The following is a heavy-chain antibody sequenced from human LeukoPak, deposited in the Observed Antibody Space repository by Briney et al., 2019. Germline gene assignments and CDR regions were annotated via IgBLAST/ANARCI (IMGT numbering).Heavy chain of an antibody. CDR1: GGSISSSSYY. CDR2: IYYSGST. J-gene: IGHJ6*02. V-gene: IGHV4-39*01. D-gene: IGHD4-23*01. CDR3: ARQDGGLHRWIYYYYGMDV. Sequence: SETLSLTCTVSGGSISSSSYYWGWIRQPPGKGLEWIGSIYYSGSTYYNPSLKSRVTISVDTSKNQFSLKLSSVTAADTAVYYCARQDGGLHRWIYYYYGMDVWGQGTTVTISS.